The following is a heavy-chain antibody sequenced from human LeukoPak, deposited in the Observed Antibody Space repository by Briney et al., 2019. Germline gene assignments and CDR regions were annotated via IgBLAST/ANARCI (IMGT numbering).Heavy chain of an antibody. V-gene: IGHV3-7*04. J-gene: IGHJ4*02. Sequence: PGRSLRLSCAASGFTFSSYAMHWVRQAPGKGLEWVANIKEDGSEKYYVDSVKGRFTISRDNAKNSLYLQMNSLKAEDTAVYYCARAGFDYWGQGTLVTVSS. CDR1: GFTFSSYA. CDR2: IKEDGSEK. CDR3: ARAGFDY.